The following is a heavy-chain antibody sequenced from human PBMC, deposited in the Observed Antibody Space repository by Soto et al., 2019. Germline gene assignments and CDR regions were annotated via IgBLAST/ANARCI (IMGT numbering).Heavy chain of an antibody. CDR3: VRDVNAALDY. V-gene: IGHV3-74*01. Sequence: PGGSLRLSCAASGFTFSGYWMHWVRQAPGKRLEWVSRINSDGSITTYADFAKGRFAISRDNAKNTLYLQMNSLRVEDTALYYCVRDVNAALDYWGQGTLVTVS. D-gene: IGHD6-25*01. CDR2: INSDGSIT. J-gene: IGHJ4*02. CDR1: GFTFSGYW.